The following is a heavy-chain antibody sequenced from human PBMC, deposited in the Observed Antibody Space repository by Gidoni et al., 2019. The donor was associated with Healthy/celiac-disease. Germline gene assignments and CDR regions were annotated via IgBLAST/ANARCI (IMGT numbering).Heavy chain of an antibody. J-gene: IGHJ4*02. V-gene: IGHV3-23*01. CDR1: GFNVSSYA. CDR2: IGGSGGST. D-gene: IGHD3-9*01. CDR3: AKDSWERDFDWKFDY. Sequence: EVQLLESGGGLVQPGGSLRRSCAAAGFNVSSYAMSWVRQAPGKGLEWVSAIGGSGGSTYYDDSVKCRFTISRDNSKNTLYLQMNSLRAEDTALYYCAKDSWERDFDWKFDYWGQGTLVTVSS.